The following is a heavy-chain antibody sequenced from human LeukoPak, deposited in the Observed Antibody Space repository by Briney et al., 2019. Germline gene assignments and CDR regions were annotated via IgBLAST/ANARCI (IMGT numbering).Heavy chain of an antibody. V-gene: IGHV1-2*02. CDR1: GYSFTGYY. Sequence: ASVKVSCKASGYSFTGYYIHWVRQAPGQGLAWMGWINPYSGDTTYAQKFQGRLTLTRDTSISTAYMEVSRLRSDDTAVYYCARVEGDYSNYYYYYMDVWGKGTTVTVSS. CDR3: ARVEGDYSNYYYYYMDV. J-gene: IGHJ6*03. CDR2: INPYSGDT. D-gene: IGHD4-11*01.